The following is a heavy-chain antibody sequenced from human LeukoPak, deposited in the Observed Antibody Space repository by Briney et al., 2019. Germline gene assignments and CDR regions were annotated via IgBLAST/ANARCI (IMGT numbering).Heavy chain of an antibody. CDR3: AKDVVVVPAASFDY. CDR1: GFTFSSYA. CDR2: ISGSGGST. Sequence: GGSLRLSCAASGFTFSSYAMSWVRQAPGKGLEWVSTISGSGGSTYYADSVKGRSTISRDNSKNTLYLQMNSLRAEDTAVYYCAKDVVVVPAASFDYWGQGTLVTVSS. J-gene: IGHJ4*02. D-gene: IGHD2-2*01. V-gene: IGHV3-23*01.